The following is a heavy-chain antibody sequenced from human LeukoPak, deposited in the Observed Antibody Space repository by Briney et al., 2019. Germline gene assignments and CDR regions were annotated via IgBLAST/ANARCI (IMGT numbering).Heavy chain of an antibody. V-gene: IGHV3-23*01. J-gene: IGHJ4*02. Sequence: GGSLRLSCAASGFTFSSFAMSWVRQAPGRGLEWVSSISGIVASTYYADSVKGRFTISRDNSRNTLYLQMSSLRAEDTAVYYCAKSHSVAVAGTYSTYYFDSWGQGTLVTVSS. CDR3: AKSHSVAVAGTYSTYYFDS. CDR1: GFTFSSFA. D-gene: IGHD6-19*01. CDR2: ISGIVAST.